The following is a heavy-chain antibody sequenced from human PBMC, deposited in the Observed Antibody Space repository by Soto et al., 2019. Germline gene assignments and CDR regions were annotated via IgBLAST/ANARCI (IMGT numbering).Heavy chain of an antibody. CDR2: IYHSGST. D-gene: IGHD2-21*02. J-gene: IGHJ4*02. CDR1: GGSISSGGYS. V-gene: IGHV4-30-2*01. CDR3: ARERIVVVTAIRSPAYYFDY. Sequence: TLSLTCAVSGGSISSGGYSWSWIRQPPGKGLEWIGYIYHSGSTYYNPSLKSRVTISVDRSKNQFSLKLSSVTAADTAVYYCARERIVVVTAIRSPAYYFDYWGQGTLVTVSS.